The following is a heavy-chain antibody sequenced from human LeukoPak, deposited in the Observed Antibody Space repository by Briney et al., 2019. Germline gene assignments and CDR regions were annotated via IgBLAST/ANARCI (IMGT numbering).Heavy chain of an antibody. CDR1: GFTFSSYM. V-gene: IGHV3-48*02. CDR2: INSNSRTI. D-gene: IGHD2-21*02. CDR3: VMVTASS. Sequence: PAGGSLRLSCAASGFTFSSYMMNWVRQAPGKGLEWVSYINSNSRTIYYADSVKGRFTVSRDNAKNSLYLQMNSLRDEDTAVYYCVMVTASSWGQGTLVTVSS. J-gene: IGHJ5*02.